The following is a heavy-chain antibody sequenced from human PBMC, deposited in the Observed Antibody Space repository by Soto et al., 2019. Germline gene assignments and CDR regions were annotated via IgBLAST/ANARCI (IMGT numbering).Heavy chain of an antibody. D-gene: IGHD3-16*01. V-gene: IGHV1-69*02. J-gene: IGHJ4*02. CDR1: GGTFSSYT. CDR2: IIPILGIA. CDR3: ARIIGGGVVGGPFDY. Sequence: QVQLVQSGAEVKKPGSSVKVSCKASGGTFSSYTISWVRQAPGQGLEWMGRIIPILGIANYAQKFQGRVTIPADKSTRPAYMERSSLRSEDTAVYYCARIIGGGVVGGPFDYWGQGTLVTVSS.